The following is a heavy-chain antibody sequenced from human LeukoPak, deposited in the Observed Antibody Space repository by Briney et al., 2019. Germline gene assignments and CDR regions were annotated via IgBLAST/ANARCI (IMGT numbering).Heavy chain of an antibody. CDR1: EFTFSTYD. Sequence: GTSLRLSCAASEFTFSTYDMHWVRQAPGKGLEWVAIISSDGNVKYYADSVKGRFTVSRDNSKDTLYLQMNGLRAEDTAVYYCAKERRQNQWLFDYWGQGTLVTVSS. CDR2: ISSDGNVK. J-gene: IGHJ4*02. V-gene: IGHV3-30*18. D-gene: IGHD6-19*01. CDR3: AKERRQNQWLFDY.